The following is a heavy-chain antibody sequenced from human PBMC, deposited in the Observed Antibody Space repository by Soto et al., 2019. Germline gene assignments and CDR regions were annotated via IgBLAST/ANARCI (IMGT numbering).Heavy chain of an antibody. CDR3: ARQDRIVGAKGGEGY. V-gene: IGHV1-2*02. Sequence: ASVKVSCKASGYTFTGYYMHWVRQAPGQGLEWMGWINPNSGGTNYAQKFQGRVTMTRDTSISTAYMELSRLRSDDTAVYYCARQDRIVGAKGGEGYWGQGTLVTVSS. D-gene: IGHD1-26*01. CDR1: GYTFTGYY. CDR2: INPNSGGT. J-gene: IGHJ4*02.